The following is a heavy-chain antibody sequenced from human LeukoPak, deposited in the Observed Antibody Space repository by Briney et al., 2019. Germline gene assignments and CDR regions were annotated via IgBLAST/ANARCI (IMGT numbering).Heavy chain of an antibody. J-gene: IGHJ6*02. V-gene: IGHV3-48*04. Sequence: QSGGSLRLSCAASGFTFRSYSMSWVRQAPGRGPEWISYITSSSRTTYYAGFAKGRFTISRDNAKSSLYLQMTGLRAEDTAVYYCVRDVTMVRTYYYNGMDVWGQGTTVTVSS. CDR1: GFTFRSYS. D-gene: IGHD3-10*01. CDR3: VRDVTMVRTYYYNGMDV. CDR2: ITSSSRTT.